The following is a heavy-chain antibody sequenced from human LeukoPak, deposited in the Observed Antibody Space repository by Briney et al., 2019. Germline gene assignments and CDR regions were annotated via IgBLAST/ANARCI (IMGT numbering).Heavy chain of an antibody. CDR2: IIPIFGTA. D-gene: IGHD3-10*01. V-gene: IGHV1-69*13. CDR1: GGTFSSYA. J-gene: IGHJ3*02. CDR3: ARTLWFGDQKSASDI. Sequence: ASVKVSCKASGGTFSSYAISWVRQAPGQGLEWMGGIIPIFGTANYAQKFQGRVTITADESTSTAYMELSSLRSEDTAVYYCARTLWFGDQKSASDIWGQGTMVTVSS.